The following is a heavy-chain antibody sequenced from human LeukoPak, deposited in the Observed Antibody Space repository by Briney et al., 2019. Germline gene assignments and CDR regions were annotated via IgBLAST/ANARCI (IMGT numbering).Heavy chain of an antibody. CDR3: VRSYYYGSGTN. CDR2: IYTSGST. D-gene: IGHD3-10*01. Sequence: GGSLRLSCAASGFTVSSSYMTWVRQAPGKGLEWVSVIYTSGSTYYADSVKGRFTISRDNSKNTLYPQTNSLRAEDTAVYYCVRSYYYGSGTNWGQGTLVTVSS. J-gene: IGHJ4*02. CDR1: GFTVSSSY. V-gene: IGHV3-53*01.